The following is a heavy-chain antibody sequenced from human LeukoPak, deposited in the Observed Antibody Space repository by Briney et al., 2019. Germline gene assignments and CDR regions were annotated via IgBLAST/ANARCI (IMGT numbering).Heavy chain of an antibody. D-gene: IGHD6-13*01. CDR2: IKQDGSEK. CDR3: AGERPSISWYDF. J-gene: IGHJ5*01. V-gene: IGHV3-7*01. Sequence: GGSLRLSCAASEFTFSTYLMTWVRQAPGKGLEWVANIKQDGSEKYYADSVRGRFTISRDNGKKSLYLQMNSLRVEDTAVYYCAGERPSISWYDFWGQGTLVTVSS. CDR1: EFTFSTYL.